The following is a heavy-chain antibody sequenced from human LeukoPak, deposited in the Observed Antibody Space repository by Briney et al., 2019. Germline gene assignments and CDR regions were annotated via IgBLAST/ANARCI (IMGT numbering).Heavy chain of an antibody. Sequence: EASVKVSCKASGYTFTSYDINWVRQATGQGLEWMGWMNPNSGNTGYAQKFQGRVTITRNTSISTAYMELSSLRSEDTAVYYCARGWSGSSSSYFDYWGQGTLVTVSS. CDR3: ARGWSGSSSSYFDY. CDR2: MNPNSGNT. D-gene: IGHD6-6*01. V-gene: IGHV1-8*03. CDR1: GYTFTSYD. J-gene: IGHJ4*02.